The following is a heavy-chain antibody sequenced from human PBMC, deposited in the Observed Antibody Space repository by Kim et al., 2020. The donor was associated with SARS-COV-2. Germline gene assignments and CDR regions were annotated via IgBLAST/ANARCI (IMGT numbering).Heavy chain of an antibody. V-gene: IGHV3-48*02. CDR2: ISSSGSAI. CDR1: GFTFTNYT. Sequence: GGSLRLSCAASGFTFTNYTMNWIRQAPGKGLDYLSYISSSGSAIYADSVKGRFTISRDNARSSLYLQLNSLRDEDTAVYYCARVTGIIRTPGWGDAFDIWGQGTMVTVSS. D-gene: IGHD1-7*01. J-gene: IGHJ3*02. CDR3: ARVTGIIRTPGWGDAFDI.